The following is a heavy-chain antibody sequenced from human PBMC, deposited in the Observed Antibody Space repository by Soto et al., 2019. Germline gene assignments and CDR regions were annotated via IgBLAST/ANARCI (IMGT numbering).Heavy chain of an antibody. V-gene: IGHV4-34*01. CDR1: GGSFGGYY. Sequence: PSETLCRTCAVYGGSFGGYYWSWIRQPPGKGLEWIGEINHSGSTNYNPSLKSRVTISVDTSKNQFSLKLSSVTAADTAVYYGASWEVYCSSTSCYLLGMDVWGQGTTVTVS. CDR2: INHSGST. D-gene: IGHD2-2*01. J-gene: IGHJ6*02. CDR3: ASWEVYCSSTSCYLLGMDV.